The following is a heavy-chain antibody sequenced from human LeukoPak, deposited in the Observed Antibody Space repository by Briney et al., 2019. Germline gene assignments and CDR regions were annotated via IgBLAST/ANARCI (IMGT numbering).Heavy chain of an antibody. CDR1: GGSFSGYY. Sequence: SGTLSLTCAVYGGSFSGYYWGWIRQPPGKGLEWIGSIYYSGSTYYNPSLKSRVTISVDTSKNQFSLKLSSVTAADTAVYYCASSISSSWARGFDPWGQGTLVTVSS. CDR2: IYYSGST. CDR3: ASSISSSWARGFDP. J-gene: IGHJ5*02. D-gene: IGHD6-13*01. V-gene: IGHV4-39*01.